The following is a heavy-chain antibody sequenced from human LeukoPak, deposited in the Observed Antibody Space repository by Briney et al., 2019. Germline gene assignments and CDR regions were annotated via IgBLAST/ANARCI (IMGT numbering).Heavy chain of an antibody. V-gene: IGHV3-30*03. D-gene: IGHD3-3*01. CDR3: ARVRVYDFWSGYYYFDY. CDR1: GFTFSSYG. J-gene: IGHJ4*02. Sequence: GRSLRLSCAASGFTFSSYGMHWVRQAPGKGLEWVAVISYDGSNKYYADSVKGRFTISRDNSKNTLYLQMNSLRAEDTAVYYCARVRVYDFWSGYYYFDYWGQGTLVTVSS. CDR2: ISYDGSNK.